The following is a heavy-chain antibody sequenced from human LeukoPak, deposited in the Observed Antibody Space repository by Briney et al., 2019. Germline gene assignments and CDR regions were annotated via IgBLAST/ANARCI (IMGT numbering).Heavy chain of an antibody. CDR2: IYYSGST. Sequence: SETLSLTCTVSGGSISIYYWSWIRQPPGKGLEWIGYIYYSGSTNYNPSLKSRVTISVDTSKNQFSLKLSSVTAADTAVYYCARVRDYDFWSGYSGDAFDIWGQGTMVTVSS. J-gene: IGHJ3*02. D-gene: IGHD3-3*01. CDR1: GGSISIYY. V-gene: IGHV4-59*01. CDR3: ARVRDYDFWSGYSGDAFDI.